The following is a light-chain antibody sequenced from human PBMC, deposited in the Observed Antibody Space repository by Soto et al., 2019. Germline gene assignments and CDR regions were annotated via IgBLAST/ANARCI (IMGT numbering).Light chain of an antibody. CDR2: GAS. CDR1: QSVSSSY. CDR3: QQYGSSPRT. Sequence: EIVLTQSPGTLSLSPGERATLSCRASQSVSSSYLAWYQQKPGQAHRLLIYGASSRATGIPDRFSGSGSGTDFTLTISRLEPEDCAVYYCQQYGSSPRTFGQGTKVEIK. J-gene: IGKJ1*01. V-gene: IGKV3-20*01.